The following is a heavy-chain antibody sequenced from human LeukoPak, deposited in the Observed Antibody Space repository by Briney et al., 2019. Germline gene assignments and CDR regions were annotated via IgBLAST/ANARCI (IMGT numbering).Heavy chain of an antibody. J-gene: IGHJ4*02. D-gene: IGHD5-18*01. CDR3: AKDQRGYNYGFFDY. V-gene: IGHV1-18*01. CDR1: GYTFTSYG. Sequence: ASVKVSCKASGYTFTSYGISWVRQAPGQGLEWLGWISAYNGNTNYAQNLQGRVTMTTDTSTSTAYMELRSLRSDDTAVYYCAKDQRGYNYGFFDYWGQGTLVT. CDR2: ISAYNGNT.